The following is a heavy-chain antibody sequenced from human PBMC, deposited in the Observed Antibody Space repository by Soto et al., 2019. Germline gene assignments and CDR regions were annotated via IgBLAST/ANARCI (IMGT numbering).Heavy chain of an antibody. CDR1: GYTFTSYD. V-gene: IGHV1-46*03. D-gene: IGHD3-3*01. CDR3: ARDYDFWSGYDY. CDR2: INPSGGST. Sequence: ASVKVSCKASGYTFTSYDINWVRQATGQGLEWMGIINPSGGSTSYAQKFQGRVTMTRDTSTSTAYMELSSLRSEDTAVYYCARDYDFWSGYDYWGQGTLVTVSS. J-gene: IGHJ4*02.